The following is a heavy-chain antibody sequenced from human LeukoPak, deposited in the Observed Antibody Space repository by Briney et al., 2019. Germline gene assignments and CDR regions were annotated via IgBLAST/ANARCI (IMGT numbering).Heavy chain of an antibody. CDR1: GFTFSSYD. D-gene: IGHD2-8*02. Sequence: GGSLRLSCAASGFTFSSYDMHWVRQATGKGLEWVSAIGTAGDTYYPGSVKGRFTISRENAKNSLYLQMNSLRAGDTAVYYCARRTGYHAFDIWGQGTMVPVSS. CDR3: ARRTGYHAFDI. CDR2: IGTAGDT. V-gene: IGHV3-13*01. J-gene: IGHJ3*02.